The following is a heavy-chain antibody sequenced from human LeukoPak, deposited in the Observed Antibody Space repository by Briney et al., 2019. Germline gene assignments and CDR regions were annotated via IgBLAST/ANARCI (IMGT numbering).Heavy chain of an antibody. V-gene: IGHV4-4*07. CDR1: GGSISSYY. CDR3: AREPPLYGDYDLPLSYFDY. CDR2: IYTSRST. Sequence: KPSETLSLTCTVSGGSISSYYWNWIRQPAGKGLEWIGRIYTSRSTNYNPSLKNRGTMSVDTSKNQSSPKLTSVTAADTAVYYSAREPPLYGDYDLPLSYFDYWSQGTLVTVSS. D-gene: IGHD4-17*01. J-gene: IGHJ4*02.